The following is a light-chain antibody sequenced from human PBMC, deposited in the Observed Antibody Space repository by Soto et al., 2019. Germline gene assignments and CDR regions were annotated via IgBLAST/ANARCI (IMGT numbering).Light chain of an antibody. CDR1: SSDVGGYNY. V-gene: IGLV2-14*01. CDR2: DVS. J-gene: IGLJ2*01. Sequence: QSVLTQPASVSGSPGQSITISCTGTSSDVGGYNYVSWYQQHTGKAPKLMIYDVSNRPSGVSNRFSGSKSGNTASLTISGLQAEDEADYYCSSYTSSSISIGGGTKLTVL. CDR3: SSYTSSSIS.